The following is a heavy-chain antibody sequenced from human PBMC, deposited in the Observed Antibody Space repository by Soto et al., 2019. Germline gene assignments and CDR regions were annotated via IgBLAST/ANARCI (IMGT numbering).Heavy chain of an antibody. Sequence: PGGSLRLSCAASVFTFSSYGMHWVRQAPGEGLEWVAVISYDGSNKYYADSVKGRFTISRDNSKNTLYLQMNSLRAEDTAVYYCAKDASGWYQDYFDYWGQGTLVTVSS. CDR2: ISYDGSNK. CDR3: AKDASGWYQDYFDY. V-gene: IGHV3-30*18. J-gene: IGHJ4*02. CDR1: VFTFSSYG. D-gene: IGHD6-19*01.